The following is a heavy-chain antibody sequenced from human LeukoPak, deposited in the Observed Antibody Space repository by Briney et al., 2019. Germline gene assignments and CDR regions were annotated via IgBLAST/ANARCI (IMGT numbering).Heavy chain of an antibody. J-gene: IGHJ3*02. Sequence: ASVKVSCKASGYTFTSYYRHWVRQTPGQGLEWMGIINPSGGSTSYAQRFQGRVTMTRDTSTSTVYMELSSLKSEDTAVYYCARVLTVFRNFDAFHIWGQGTMVTVSS. CDR3: ARVLTVFRNFDAFHI. CDR2: INPSGGST. CDR1: GYTFTSYY. V-gene: IGHV1-46*01. D-gene: IGHD3-3*01.